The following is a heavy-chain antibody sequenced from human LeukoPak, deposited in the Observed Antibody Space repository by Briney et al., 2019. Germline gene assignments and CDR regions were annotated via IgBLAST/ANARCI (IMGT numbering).Heavy chain of an antibody. CDR3: ARGLWFDP. Sequence: QPGGSLRLSCAASGFTFSSYAMHWVRQAPGKGLEWVAVISYDGSNKYYADSVKGRFTISRDNSKNTLYLQMNSLRAEDTAVYYCARGLWFDPWGQGTLVTVSS. CDR1: GFTFSSYA. V-gene: IGHV3-30*14. J-gene: IGHJ5*02. CDR2: ISYDGSNK.